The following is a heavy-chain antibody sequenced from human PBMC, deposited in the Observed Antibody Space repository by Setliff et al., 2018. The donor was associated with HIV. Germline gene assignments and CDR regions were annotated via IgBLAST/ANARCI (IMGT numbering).Heavy chain of an antibody. CDR1: RFSIRSGYH. D-gene: IGHD3-22*01. V-gene: IGHV4-38-2*02. J-gene: IGHJ4*02. CDR3: ARDNYYDSSGIDY. CDR2: IFHNGDT. Sequence: TLSLTCAVSRFSIRSGYHWGWIRQSPRKGLEWIGYIFHNGDTYYNPSLKSRVTISVDTSNNQISLRLKSVTAADTAVYYCARDNYYDSSGIDYWGQGTLVTVSS.